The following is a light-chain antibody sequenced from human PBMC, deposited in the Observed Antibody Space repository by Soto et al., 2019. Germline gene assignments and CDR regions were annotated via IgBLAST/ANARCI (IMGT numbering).Light chain of an antibody. CDR2: DAS. Sequence: EVVLTQSPATLSFSPGERATLSCRASQSVNNYLAWYQQKPGQAPRLLIYDASNRAAGIPARFSGGGSGTDITLDISGLEPEDFAVYYCQQRSIWPLTFGGGTKVEIK. V-gene: IGKV3-11*01. CDR3: QQRSIWPLT. J-gene: IGKJ4*01. CDR1: QSVNNY.